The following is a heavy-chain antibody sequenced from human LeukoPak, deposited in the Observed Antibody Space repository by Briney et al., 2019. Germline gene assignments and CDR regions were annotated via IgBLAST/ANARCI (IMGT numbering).Heavy chain of an antibody. CDR2: IYYSGST. V-gene: IGHV4-59*01. CDR3: ARTVYDFWSGYYTAGRSGYYFDY. Sequence: SETLSLTCTVSGGSISSYYWSWIRQPPGKGLEWIGYIYYSGSTNYNPSPKSRVTISVDTSKNQFSLKLSSVTAADTAVYYCARTVYDFWSGYYTAGRSGYYFDYWGQGTLVTVSS. J-gene: IGHJ4*02. D-gene: IGHD3-3*01. CDR1: GGSISSYY.